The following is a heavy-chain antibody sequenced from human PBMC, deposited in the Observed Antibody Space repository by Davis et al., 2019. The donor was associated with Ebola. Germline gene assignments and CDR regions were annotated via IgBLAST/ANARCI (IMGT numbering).Heavy chain of an antibody. D-gene: IGHD2-2*01. V-gene: IGHV3-73*01. CDR2: ISSKANSYAT. CDR1: GFTFSGSA. Sequence: GRSLRLSCAASGFTFSGSAMHWVPQASGKGLEWVGRISSKANSYATAYVASVKGRFNISRDDSKNTAYLQMNSLKTEDTAVYYCSTSSPDYWGQGTLVTVSS. CDR3: STSSPDY. J-gene: IGHJ4*02.